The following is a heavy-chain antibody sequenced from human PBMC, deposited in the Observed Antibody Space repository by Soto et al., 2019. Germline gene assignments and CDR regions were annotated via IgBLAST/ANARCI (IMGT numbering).Heavy chain of an antibody. CDR3: ASHYYDSSGYYSFDY. D-gene: IGHD3-22*01. V-gene: IGHV1-69*13. CDR1: GGTFSSYA. Sequence: LVKVSCKASGGTFSSYAISWVRQAPGQGLEWMGGIIPIFGTANYAQKFQGRVTITADESTSTAYMELSSLRSEDTAVYYCASHYYDSSGYYSFDYWGQGTLVTVSS. J-gene: IGHJ4*02. CDR2: IIPIFGTA.